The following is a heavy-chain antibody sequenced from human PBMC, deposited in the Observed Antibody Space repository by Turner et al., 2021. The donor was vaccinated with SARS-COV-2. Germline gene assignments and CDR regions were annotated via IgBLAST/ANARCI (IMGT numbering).Heavy chain of an antibody. CDR2: IISNSGTV. J-gene: IGHJ3*02. CDR1: GFTFGDYA. D-gene: IGHD3-10*01. CDR3: AKESVRRAPFGLDALDI. Sequence: EVQLVESGGGWVQPARSLRLSFAASGFTFGDYAMSWVRLLPGKGLEWLVGIISNSGTVAYADYVKGRFTISRDNAKTTLYLQMNSLRVEDTAFYYCAKESVRRAPFGLDALDIWGQGTMVTVSS. V-gene: IGHV3-9*01.